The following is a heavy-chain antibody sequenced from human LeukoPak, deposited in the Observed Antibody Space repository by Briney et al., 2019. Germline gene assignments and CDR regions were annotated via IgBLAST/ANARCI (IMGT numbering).Heavy chain of an antibody. CDR1: GGTFSSYA. D-gene: IGHD5-12*01. CDR3: ARALTSYGGHDWLLDY. V-gene: IGHV1-69*13. Sequence: SVKVSCKASGGTFSSYAISWVRQAPGQGLEWMGGIIPIFGTANYAQKFQGRVTITADESTSTAYMELSSLRSEDTAVYYCARALTSYGGHDWLLDYWGQGTLVTVSS. CDR2: IIPIFGTA. J-gene: IGHJ4*02.